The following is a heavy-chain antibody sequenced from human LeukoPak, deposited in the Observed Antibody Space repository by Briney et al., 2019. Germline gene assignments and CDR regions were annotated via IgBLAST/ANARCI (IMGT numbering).Heavy chain of an antibody. D-gene: IGHD4-17*01. J-gene: IGHJ4*02. V-gene: IGHV1-8*03. CDR1: GYTFTICD. CDR2: MNPNSGNT. CDR3: ARLTVNQNY. Sequence: ASVKVSCKASGYTFTICDINWVRQATGQGLEWMGWMNPNSGNTGYAQKFQGRVTITSNTSISTAYMELSSLRSEDTAVYYCARLTVNQNYWGQGTLVTVSS.